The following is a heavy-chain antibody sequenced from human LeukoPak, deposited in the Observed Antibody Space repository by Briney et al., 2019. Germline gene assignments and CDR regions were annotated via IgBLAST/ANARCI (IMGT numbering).Heavy chain of an antibody. CDR2: IYPGDSDT. Sequence: GESRKISGKGSGYSFTSYWIGWVRQMPGKGLEWMGIIYPGDSDTRYSPTFQGQVTISADKSISTAYLQWSSLKASDTAMYYCARHNSLWELLGFDYWGQGTLVTVSS. CDR3: ARHNSLWELLGFDY. V-gene: IGHV5-51*01. CDR1: GYSFTSYW. D-gene: IGHD1-26*01. J-gene: IGHJ4*02.